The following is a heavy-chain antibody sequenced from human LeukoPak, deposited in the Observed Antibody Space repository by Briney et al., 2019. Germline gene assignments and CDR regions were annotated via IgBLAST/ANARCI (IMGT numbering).Heavy chain of an antibody. D-gene: IGHD4-11*01. CDR3: ASHDYNDYRIY. J-gene: IGHJ4*02. V-gene: IGHV4-59*08. CDR2: IYYSGST. CDR1: GGSISSYY. Sequence: PSETLSLTCSVSGGSISSYYWSCIRQPPGKGLEWIGYIYYSGSTDYNPSLKSRVTISIDTSKNQFSLKLSSVTAADTAVYYCASHDYNDYRIYWGQGTLVTVSS.